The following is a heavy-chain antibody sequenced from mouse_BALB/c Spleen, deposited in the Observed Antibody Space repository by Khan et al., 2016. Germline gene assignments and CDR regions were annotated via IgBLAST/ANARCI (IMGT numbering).Heavy chain of an antibody. J-gene: IGHJ4*01. V-gene: IGHV1S34*01. CDR3: ARGDYDGYYAMDY. CDR1: GYSFTGYY. Sequence: LVKPGASVKISCKAAGYSFTGYYIHWVKQSHGKGLEWIGYISCYNGATNYNQKFRGKATFTVDTSSSTAYMQFNSLTSEDSAVYYSARGDYDGYYAMDYWGQGTSVTVSS. CDR2: ISCYNGAT. D-gene: IGHD2-4*01.